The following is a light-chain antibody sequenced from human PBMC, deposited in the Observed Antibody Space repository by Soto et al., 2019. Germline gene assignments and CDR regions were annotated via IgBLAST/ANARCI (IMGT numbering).Light chain of an antibody. CDR2: QVN. Sequence: QSVLTQPASVSGSPGQSIALSCTGTSSDVGGSNYVSWYQQHPGKAPKLIIYQVNNRPSGVSDRFSASKSGNTASLTISGLQTEDEADYYCSSYTSRSTLLFGGGTQLTVL. CDR1: SSDVGGSNY. CDR3: SSYTSRSTLL. V-gene: IGLV2-14*01. J-gene: IGLJ2*01.